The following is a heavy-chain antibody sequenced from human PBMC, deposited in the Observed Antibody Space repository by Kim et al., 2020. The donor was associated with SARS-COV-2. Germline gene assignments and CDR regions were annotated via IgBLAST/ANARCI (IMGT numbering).Heavy chain of an antibody. Sequence: ASVKVSCKASGYTFTSYGISWVRQAPGQGLEWMGWISAYNGNTNYAQKLQGRLTMATDTSTSTAYMELRSLRSDDTAVYYCARDVVPILWFADLHYYYAMDVWGQGTTVTVS. J-gene: IGHJ6*02. D-gene: IGHD3-10*01. V-gene: IGHV1-18*01. CDR3: ARDVVPILWFADLHYYYAMDV. CDR1: GYTFTSYG. CDR2: ISAYNGNT.